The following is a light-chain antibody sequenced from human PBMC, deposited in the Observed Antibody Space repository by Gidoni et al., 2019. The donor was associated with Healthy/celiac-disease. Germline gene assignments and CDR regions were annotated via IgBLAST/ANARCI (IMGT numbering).Light chain of an antibody. CDR3: QQRSNWPIT. CDR1: QSVSSY. J-gene: IGKJ5*01. Sequence: ELVLTQSPATLSLSPGERATLSCRASQSVSSYLAWYQQKPGQAPRLLIYDAYNRATGIPARFSGSGSGTDFTLTISSLEPEDFAVYYCQQRSNWPITFXQXTRLEIK. V-gene: IGKV3-11*01. CDR2: DAY.